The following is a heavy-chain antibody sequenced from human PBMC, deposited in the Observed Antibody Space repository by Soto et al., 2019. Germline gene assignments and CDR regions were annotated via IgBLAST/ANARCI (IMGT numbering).Heavy chain of an antibody. CDR1: GGSFSGYY. J-gene: IGHJ5*02. CDR3: ARNDWFDP. V-gene: IGHV4-34*01. Sequence: SETLSLTCAVYGGSFSGYYWSWIRQPPGKGLEWIGEINHSGSTNYNPSLRSRVTISVDTSKNQFSLKLSSVTAADTAVYYCARNDWFDPWGQGTLVTVSS. CDR2: INHSGST.